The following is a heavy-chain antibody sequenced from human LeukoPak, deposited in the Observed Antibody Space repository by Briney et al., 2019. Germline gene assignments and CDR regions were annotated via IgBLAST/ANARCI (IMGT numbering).Heavy chain of an antibody. J-gene: IGHJ4*02. D-gene: IGHD6-19*01. CDR1: GGTFNSYG. V-gene: IGHV1-69*10. CDR2: IIPILGTA. CDR3: ASSSSGWYISDY. Sequence: SVKVSCKASGGTFNSYGIIWVRQAPGQGLEWMGGIIPILGTANYAQKFQGRVTISADKSTSTAYMELSSLRSEDTAVYYCASSSSGWYISDYWGQGTLVTVSS.